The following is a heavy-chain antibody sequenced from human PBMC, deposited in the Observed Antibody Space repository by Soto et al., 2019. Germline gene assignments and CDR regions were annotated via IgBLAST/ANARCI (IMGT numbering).Heavy chain of an antibody. Sequence: QVQLVQSGAEVKKPGASVKVSCKASGYTFISYDINWVRQATGQGLEWMGWMNPNAGDTGYAQKFHGRVTMTKNTSINPANLELSSLGSDDTAVYFCARGDGYIFDYWGQGTLVTVSS. V-gene: IGHV1-8*01. J-gene: IGHJ4*02. CDR2: MNPNAGDT. CDR3: ARGDGYIFDY. D-gene: IGHD5-12*01. CDR1: GYTFISYD.